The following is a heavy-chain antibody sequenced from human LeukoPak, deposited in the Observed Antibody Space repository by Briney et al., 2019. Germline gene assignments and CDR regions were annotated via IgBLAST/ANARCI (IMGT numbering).Heavy chain of an antibody. Sequence: PGGSLRLSCAASGFAFSSYEMNWVRQAPGKGLEWVSYISSSGSTIYDADSVKGRFTISRDNAKNSLYLQMNGLRAEDTAIYYCARDEIVSGAFDIWGRGTMVTVSS. V-gene: IGHV3-48*03. CDR3: ARDEIVSGAFDI. CDR2: ISSSGSTI. J-gene: IGHJ3*02. CDR1: GFAFSSYE. D-gene: IGHD5/OR15-5a*01.